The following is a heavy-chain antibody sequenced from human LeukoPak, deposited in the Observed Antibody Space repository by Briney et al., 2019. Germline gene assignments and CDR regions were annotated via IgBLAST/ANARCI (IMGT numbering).Heavy chain of an antibody. CDR3: TTDLGYYDSSGYLYFDY. CDR2: IKSKTDGGTT. D-gene: IGHD3-22*01. Sequence: GGSLRLSCAASGFTFSNAWMSWVRQAPGKGLEWVGRIKSKTDGGTTDYAAPVKGGFTISRDDSKNTLYLQMNSLKTEDTAVYYCTTDLGYYDSSGYLYFDYWGQGTLVTVSS. V-gene: IGHV3-15*01. J-gene: IGHJ4*02. CDR1: GFTFSNAW.